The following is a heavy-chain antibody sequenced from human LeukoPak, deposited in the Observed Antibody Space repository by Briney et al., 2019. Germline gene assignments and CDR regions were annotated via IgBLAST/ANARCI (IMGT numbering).Heavy chain of an antibody. J-gene: IGHJ4*02. CDR3: AGEGTDILTGDTMRFDY. CDR2: ISGRSADI. V-gene: IGHV3-21*06. D-gene: IGHD3-9*01. Sequence: GGSLRLSCAASGFTFSSYAMNWVRQAPGKGLEWVSSISGRSADIYYADSVKGRLTISRANAKNSVFLQMNNLRVEDTAIYYCAGEGTDILTGDTMRFDYWGQGTLVTVSS. CDR1: GFTFSSYA.